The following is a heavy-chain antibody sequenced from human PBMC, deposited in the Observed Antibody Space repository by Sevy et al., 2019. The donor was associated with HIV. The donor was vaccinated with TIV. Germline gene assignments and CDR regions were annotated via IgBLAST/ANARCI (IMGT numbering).Heavy chain of an antibody. CDR1: GFTFSSYA. CDR3: ARDHNLWSEGGFLHH. CDR2: ISYDGNNK. V-gene: IGHV3-30-3*01. Sequence: GGSLRLSCAASGFTFSSYAMHWVRQAPGKGLEWVAVISYDGNNKYYADSVKGRFTISRDNSKNTLYLQMNSLRAEDTAVYYCARDHNLWSEGGFLHHWGQGTLVTVSS. D-gene: IGHD3-10*01. J-gene: IGHJ1*01.